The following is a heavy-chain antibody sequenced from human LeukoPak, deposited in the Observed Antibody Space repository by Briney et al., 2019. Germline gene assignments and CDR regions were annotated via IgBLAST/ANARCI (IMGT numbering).Heavy chain of an antibody. D-gene: IGHD2-8*01. CDR2: ISSASSYT. V-gene: IGHV3-11*06. CDR3: ARGQYCTNGVCYDAFDI. CDR1: GFTFSDYY. Sequence: PGGSLRLSCAASGFTFSDYYMSWIRQAPGKGLEWVSYISSASSYTSYADSVKGRFTISRDNAKNSLYLQMNSLRAEDTAVYYCARGQYCTNGVCYDAFDIWGQGTTVTASS. J-gene: IGHJ3*02.